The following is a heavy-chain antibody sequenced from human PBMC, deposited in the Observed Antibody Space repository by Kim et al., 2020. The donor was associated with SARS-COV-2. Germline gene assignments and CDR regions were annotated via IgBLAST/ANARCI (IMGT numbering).Heavy chain of an antibody. Sequence: ASVKVSCKASGYTFTSYGISWVRQAPGQGLEWMGWISAYNGNTNYAQKLQGRVTMTTDTSTSTAYMELRSLRSDDTAVYYCAREVRRGELLRSVDYWGQGTLVTVSS. D-gene: IGHD1-26*01. CDR3: AREVRRGELLRSVDY. CDR1: GYTFTSYG. J-gene: IGHJ4*02. CDR2: ISAYNGNT. V-gene: IGHV1-18*01.